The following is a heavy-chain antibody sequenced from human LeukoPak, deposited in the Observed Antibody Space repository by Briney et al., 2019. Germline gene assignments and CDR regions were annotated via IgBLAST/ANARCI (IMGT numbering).Heavy chain of an antibody. J-gene: IGHJ5*02. D-gene: IGHD3-9*01. CDR1: GGSTSSYY. V-gene: IGHV4-59*01. Sequence: SSETLSLTCTVSGGSTSSYYWSWIRQPPGKGLEWIGYIYYSGSTNYNPSLKSRVTISVDTSKNQFSLKLSSVTAADTAVYYCARVRSGDVLRYFDWLSVWFDPWGQGTLVTVSS. CDR3: ARVRSGDVLRYFDWLSVWFDP. CDR2: IYYSGST.